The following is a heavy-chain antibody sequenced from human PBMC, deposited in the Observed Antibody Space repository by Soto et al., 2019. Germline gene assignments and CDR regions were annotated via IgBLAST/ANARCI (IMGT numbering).Heavy chain of an antibody. CDR2: ISYDGSNK. V-gene: IGHV3-30-3*01. Sequence: PGGSLRLSCAASGFTFSSYAMHWVRQAPGKGLEWVAVISYDGSNKYYADSVKARFTISRDNSKNTLYLQMNSLRAEDTAVYYCARDLRDTAMAEPGVDYYYYGMDVWGQGTTVTVSS. CDR3: ARDLRDTAMAEPGVDYYYYGMDV. J-gene: IGHJ6*02. D-gene: IGHD5-18*01. CDR1: GFTFSSYA.